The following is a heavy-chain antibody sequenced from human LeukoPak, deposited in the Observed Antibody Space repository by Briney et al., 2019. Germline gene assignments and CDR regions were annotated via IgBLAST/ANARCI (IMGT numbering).Heavy chain of an antibody. CDR3: ARTYSSSWYDS. V-gene: IGHV3-48*02. CDR1: GFTFSRSN. Sequence: GGSLRLSCATSGFTFSRSNMNWVRQAPGKGLEWISYISSSSSSIYYADSVKGRFTISRDNAKSSLYLQMSSLRDEDTAVYYCARTYSSSWYDSWGQGTLVTVSS. D-gene: IGHD6-13*01. CDR2: ISSSSSSI. J-gene: IGHJ5*01.